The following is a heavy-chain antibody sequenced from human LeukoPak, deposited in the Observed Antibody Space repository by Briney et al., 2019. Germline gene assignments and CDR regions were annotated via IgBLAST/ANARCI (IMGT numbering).Heavy chain of an antibody. J-gene: IGHJ6*03. D-gene: IGHD3-16*01. Sequence: GASVKLSCTASGYTFTSYGISRVRQAPGQGLERMGWSSALNGSTNDAQMLQVRGTMTTDTSTSTAYIELRSLGSVDTCVYYCARVVGGGYYYCYYMDVWGKGTTVTVSS. CDR2: SSALNGST. CDR3: ARVVGGGYYYCYYMDV. CDR1: GYTFTSYG. V-gene: IGHV1-18*01.